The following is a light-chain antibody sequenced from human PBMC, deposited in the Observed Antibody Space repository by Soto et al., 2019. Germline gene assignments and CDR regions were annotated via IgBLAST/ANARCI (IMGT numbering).Light chain of an antibody. CDR3: QQYNSYWR. CDR2: DAS. V-gene: IGKV1-5*01. Sequence: DIQMTQSPSTLSASVGDRVTITCRASQNINSWLAWYQLKPGKAPKLLIYDASSLQTGVPSRFSGSGSGTEFTLTISSLQPDDFATYYCQQYNSYWRFGQGTKVDIK. J-gene: IGKJ1*01. CDR1: QNINSW.